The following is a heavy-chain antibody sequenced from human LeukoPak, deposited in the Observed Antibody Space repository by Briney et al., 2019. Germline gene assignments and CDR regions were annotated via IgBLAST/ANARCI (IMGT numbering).Heavy chain of an antibody. CDR3: ARGGSYLSAFDI. CDR2: IKQDGSER. J-gene: IGHJ3*02. D-gene: IGHD1-26*01. Sequence: QPGGSLRLSCTGSGFVYSAFWMSWVRQVPGKGLEWVANIKQDGSERYYVDSVNGRFTISRDNAKNTVFLQMDSLRAEDTAVYYCARGGSYLSAFDIWGQGTMVTVSS. CDR1: GFVYSAFW. V-gene: IGHV3-7*03.